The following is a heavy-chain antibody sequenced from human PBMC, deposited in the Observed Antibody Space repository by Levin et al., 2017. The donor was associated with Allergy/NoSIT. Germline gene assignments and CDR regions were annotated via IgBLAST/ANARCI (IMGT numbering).Heavy chain of an antibody. CDR2: INPNSGGT. J-gene: IGHJ6*03. Sequence: ASVKVSCKASGYTFTGYYMHWVRQAPGQGLEWMGWINPNSGGTNYAQKFQGRVTMTRDTSISTAYMELSRLRSDDTAVYYCARVRKWLDSDYYYYYMDVWGKGTTVTVSS. D-gene: IGHD6-19*01. CDR1: GYTFTGYY. CDR3: ARVRKWLDSDYYYYYMDV. V-gene: IGHV1-2*02.